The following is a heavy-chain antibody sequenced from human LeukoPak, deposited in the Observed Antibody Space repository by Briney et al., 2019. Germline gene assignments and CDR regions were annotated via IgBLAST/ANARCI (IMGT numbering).Heavy chain of an antibody. CDR3: ARDRSIPQWQHAFDI. J-gene: IGHJ3*02. CDR1: GGSISSYY. D-gene: IGHD2-2*02. Sequence: SETLSLTCTVSGGSISSYYWSWIRQPAGKGLEWIASIYTSGSTNYNPSLKSRVTMSVDTSKNQFSLKLSSVTAADTAVYYCARDRSIPQWQHAFDIWGQGTTVTVSS. V-gene: IGHV4-4*07. CDR2: IYTSGST.